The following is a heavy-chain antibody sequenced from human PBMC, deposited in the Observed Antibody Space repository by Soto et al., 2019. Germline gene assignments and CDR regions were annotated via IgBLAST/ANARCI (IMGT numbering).Heavy chain of an antibody. CDR1: GFTFSIYA. D-gene: IGHD3-9*01. V-gene: IGHV3-23*01. Sequence: GGSLRLSCAASGFTFSIYAMSWVRHAPGKGLEWVSAISGSGGSTYYADSVKGRFTISRDNSKNTLYLQMNSLRAEDTAVYYCAKRYEDYDILTGYYLRARSYYGMDVWGQGTTVTVSS. J-gene: IGHJ6*02. CDR2: ISGSGGST. CDR3: AKRYEDYDILTGYYLRARSYYGMDV.